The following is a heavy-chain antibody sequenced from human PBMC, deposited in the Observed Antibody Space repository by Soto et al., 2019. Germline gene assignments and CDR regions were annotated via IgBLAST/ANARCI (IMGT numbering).Heavy chain of an antibody. Sequence: SETLSLTCAVYGGSFSGYYWSWIRQPPGKGLEWIGEINHSGSTNYNPSLKSRVTISVDTSKKQFSLKLSSVTAADTAVYYCARGGIIMVRGRHWFDPWGQGTLVTVSS. CDR3: ARGGIIMVRGRHWFDP. CDR2: INHSGST. CDR1: GGSFSGYY. J-gene: IGHJ5*02. V-gene: IGHV4-34*01. D-gene: IGHD3-10*01.